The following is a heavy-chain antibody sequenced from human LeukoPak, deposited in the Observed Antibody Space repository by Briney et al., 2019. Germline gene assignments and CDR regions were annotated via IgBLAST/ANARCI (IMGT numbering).Heavy chain of an antibody. Sequence: GESLKISCKGSGYSFTNYWITWVRQMPGKGLEWMGIIYPGDSDTRYSPSFQGQVTISADKSISTAYLQWSSLKASDTAMYYCATQLGYCSGGSCSFDYWGQGTLVTVSS. CDR1: GYSFTNYW. J-gene: IGHJ4*02. CDR2: IYPGDSDT. D-gene: IGHD2-15*01. CDR3: ATQLGYCSGGSCSFDY. V-gene: IGHV5-51*01.